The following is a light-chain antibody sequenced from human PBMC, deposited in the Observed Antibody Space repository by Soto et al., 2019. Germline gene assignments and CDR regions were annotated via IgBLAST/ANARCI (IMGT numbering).Light chain of an antibody. J-gene: IGLJ3*02. CDR3: ATWDDSLNVWV. CDR2: NDN. V-gene: IGLV1-44*01. CDR1: TSNIGTNA. Sequence: SVLSQSPSASGTPGQRVTISCSGRTSNIGTNAVNWYHQLPGTAPRLVLYNDNQRPSGVPDRFSGSRSGTSASLAISGLQSEDYADYYCATWDDSLNVWVFGGGTKVTVL.